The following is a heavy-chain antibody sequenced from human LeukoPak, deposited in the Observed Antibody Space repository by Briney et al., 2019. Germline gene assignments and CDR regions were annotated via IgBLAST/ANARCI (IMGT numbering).Heavy chain of an antibody. D-gene: IGHD3-10*01. J-gene: IGHJ5*02. Sequence: GGSLRLSCAASGFTVSSNYMSWVRQAPGKGLEWVSVIYSGGSTYYADSVKGRFTISRDNSKNTLYLQMNSLRAEDTAVYYCARAYYGSAFDPWGQGTLVTVSS. CDR1: GFTVSSNY. CDR2: IYSGGST. CDR3: ARAYYGSAFDP. V-gene: IGHV3-53*01.